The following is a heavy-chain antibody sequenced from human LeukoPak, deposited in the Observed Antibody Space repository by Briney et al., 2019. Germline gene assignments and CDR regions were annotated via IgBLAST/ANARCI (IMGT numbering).Heavy chain of an antibody. CDR3: ARDNPFLGYCSSTSCPRGNWFDP. V-gene: IGHV4-61*02. J-gene: IGHJ5*02. Sequence: SQTLSLTCTVSGGSISGGSYYWSWIRQPAGKGLEWIGRIYTSGSTNYNPSLKSRVTISVDTSKNQFSLKLSSVTAADTAVYYCARDNPFLGYCSSTSCPRGNWFDPWGQGTLVTVSS. D-gene: IGHD2-2*01. CDR2: IYTSGST. CDR1: GGSISGGSYY.